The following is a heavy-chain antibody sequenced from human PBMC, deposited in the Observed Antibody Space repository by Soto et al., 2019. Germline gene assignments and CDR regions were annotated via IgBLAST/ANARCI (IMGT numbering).Heavy chain of an antibody. CDR1: AFTFSSYG. J-gene: IGHJ4*02. D-gene: IGHD2-21*02. CDR3: AKGRASDCPGCTQDY. V-gene: IGHV3-23*01. CDR2: VSGSGDST. Sequence: EVQLLESGGGLAQPGGSLRLSCAASAFTFSSYGMSWVRQAPGKGLEWVSAVSGSGDSTYYADSVKGRFTISRDNSKNTLYLQMTSLRAEDTAVYYCAKGRASDCPGCTQDYWGQGTLVTVSS.